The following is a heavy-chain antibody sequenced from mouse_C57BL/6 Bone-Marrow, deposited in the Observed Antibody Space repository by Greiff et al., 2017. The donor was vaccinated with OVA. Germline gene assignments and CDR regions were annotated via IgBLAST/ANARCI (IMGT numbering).Heavy chain of an antibody. J-gene: IGHJ3*01. CDR2: IYPGSGST. CDR3: AKEGFAY. CDR1: GYTFTSYW. Sequence: VKLQESGAELVKPGASVKMSCKASGYTFTSYWITWVKQRPGQGLEWIGDIYPGSGSTNYNEKFKSKATLTVDTSSSTAYMQLSSLTSEDSAVYYCAKEGFAYWGQGTLVTVSA. V-gene: IGHV1-55*01.